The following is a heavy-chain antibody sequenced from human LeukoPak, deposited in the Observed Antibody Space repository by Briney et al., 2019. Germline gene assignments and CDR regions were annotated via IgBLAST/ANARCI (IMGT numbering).Heavy chain of an antibody. CDR3: ATVRLIGRGFDI. D-gene: IGHD2-8*01. Sequence: ASVKVSCKVSGYTLTELSMHWVRQAPGKGLEWMGGFDPEDGETIYAQKFQGRVTMTEDTSTDTAYMELSSLRSKDTAVYYCATVRLIGRGFDIWGQGTMVTVSS. CDR2: FDPEDGET. V-gene: IGHV1-24*01. J-gene: IGHJ3*02. CDR1: GYTLTELS.